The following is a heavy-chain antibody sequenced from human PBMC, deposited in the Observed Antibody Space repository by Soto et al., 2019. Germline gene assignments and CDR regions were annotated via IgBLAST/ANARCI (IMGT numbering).Heavy chain of an antibody. V-gene: IGHV1-18*01. J-gene: IGHJ4*02. Sequence: QIHLVQSGGEVKKPGASVKVSCKTSGYTFTTYGIIWVRQAPGQGLEWMGWITPFNDNTNYAQNLQGRVTMNTDTSTNTAYLERRSLPSDDTAVYYCARTDKCDYVPPLANWGQGTLVTVYS. CDR3: ARTDKCDYVPPLAN. D-gene: IGHD4-17*01. CDR1: GYTFTTYG. CDR2: ITPFNDNT.